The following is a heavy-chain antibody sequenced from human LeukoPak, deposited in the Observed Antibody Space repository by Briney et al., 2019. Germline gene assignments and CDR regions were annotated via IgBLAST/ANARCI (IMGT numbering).Heavy chain of an antibody. J-gene: IGHJ3*02. V-gene: IGHV1-18*01. Sequence: ASVKLSCKASGYTFTSYGISWVRQAPGQGLEWMGWISAYNGNTNYAQKLQGRVTMTTDTSTSTAYMELRSLRSDDTAVYYCARVDYDFWSGYFDAFDIWGQGTMVTVSS. D-gene: IGHD3-3*01. CDR2: ISAYNGNT. CDR1: GYTFTSYG. CDR3: ARVDYDFWSGYFDAFDI.